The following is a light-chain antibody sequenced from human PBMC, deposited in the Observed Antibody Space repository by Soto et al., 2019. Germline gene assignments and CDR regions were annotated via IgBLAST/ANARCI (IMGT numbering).Light chain of an antibody. J-gene: IGLJ3*02. V-gene: IGLV2-8*01. Sequence: QSALTQPPSASGSPEQSVTISCTGTSSDVGAYNYVSWYQQHPGKAPKLMIYEVTERPSGVPDRFSGSKSDNTASLTVSGLQAEDESDYYYSSYAGRNNWVFGGGTKLTVL. CDR3: SSYAGRNNWV. CDR1: SSDVGAYNY. CDR2: EVT.